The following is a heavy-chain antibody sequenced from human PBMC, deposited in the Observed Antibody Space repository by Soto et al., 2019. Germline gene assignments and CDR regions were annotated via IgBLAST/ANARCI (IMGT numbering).Heavy chain of an antibody. Sequence: QVQLVQSGAEVKKPGSSVKVSCKASGYTFTNSYIHWVRQAPGPGLEWMALLNPNGGSTNYAQSFQGRVTVTRDTSTSTVYMELTRLTSEDTAVYYCARNLAAGDYWGQGTLVTVSS. J-gene: IGHJ4*02. D-gene: IGHD6-13*01. V-gene: IGHV1-46*01. CDR3: ARNLAAGDY. CDR1: GYTFTNSY. CDR2: LNPNGGST.